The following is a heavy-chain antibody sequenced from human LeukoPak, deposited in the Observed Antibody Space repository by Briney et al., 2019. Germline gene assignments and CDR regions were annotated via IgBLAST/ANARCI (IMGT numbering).Heavy chain of an antibody. D-gene: IGHD3-10*01. CDR3: ASNSFDYYGSGSYSVDY. J-gene: IGHJ4*02. CDR2: INHSGST. V-gene: IGHV4-34*01. Sequence: PSETLSLTCAVYGGSLSGYYWSWIRQPPGKGLEWIGEINHSGSTNYNPSLKSRVTISVGTSKNQFSLKLSSVTAADTAVYYCASNSFDYYGSGSYSVDYWGQGTLVTVSS. CDR1: GGSLSGYY.